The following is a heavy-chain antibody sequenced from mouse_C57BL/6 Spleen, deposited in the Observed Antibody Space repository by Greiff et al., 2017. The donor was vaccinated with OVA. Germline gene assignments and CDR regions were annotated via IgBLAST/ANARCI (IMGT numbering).Heavy chain of an antibody. V-gene: IGHV10-1*01. CDR2: IRSKSNNYAT. Sequence: EVKLMESGGGLVQPKGSLKLSCAASGFSFNTYAMNWVRQAPGKGLEWVARIRSKSNNYATYYADSVKDRFTISRDDSESMLYLQMNNLKTEDTAMYYCVRQSYSNYYYFDYWGQGTTLTVSS. CDR1: GFSFNTYA. D-gene: IGHD2-5*01. CDR3: VRQSYSNYYYFDY. J-gene: IGHJ2*01.